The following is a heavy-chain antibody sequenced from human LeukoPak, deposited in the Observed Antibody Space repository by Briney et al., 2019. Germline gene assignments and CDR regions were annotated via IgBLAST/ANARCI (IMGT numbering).Heavy chain of an antibody. D-gene: IGHD3-22*01. CDR2: ISGSGGST. Sequence: GGSLRLSCAASGFTFRSYSMNWVRQAPGKGLEWVSAISGSGGSTYYADSGKGRFTISRDNSKNTLYLQMNSLRAEDTAVYYCANGRGRDYYDSSGYSYWGQGTLVTVSS. CDR3: ANGRGRDYYDSSGYSY. J-gene: IGHJ4*02. V-gene: IGHV3-23*01. CDR1: GFTFRSYS.